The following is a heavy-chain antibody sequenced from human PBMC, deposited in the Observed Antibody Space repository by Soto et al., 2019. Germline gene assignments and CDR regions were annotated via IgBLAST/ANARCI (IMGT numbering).Heavy chain of an antibody. Sequence: SETLSLTCTVSGGSISSGDYYWSWIRQHPGKGLEWIGYIYYSGSTYYNPSLKSRVTISVDTSKNQFSLKLSSLTAADTAVYYCARGTRTRDAFDIWGQGTMVTVSS. CDR3: ARGTRTRDAFDI. CDR2: IYYSGST. V-gene: IGHV4-31*03. J-gene: IGHJ3*02. CDR1: GGSISSGDYY. D-gene: IGHD1-1*01.